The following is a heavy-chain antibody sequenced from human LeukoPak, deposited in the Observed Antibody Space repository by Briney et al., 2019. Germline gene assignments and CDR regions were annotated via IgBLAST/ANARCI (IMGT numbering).Heavy chain of an antibody. D-gene: IGHD5-12*01. CDR1: GFTFSSYG. CDR3: AKGIGYGGYDYTYYYCGMDV. V-gene: IGHV3-30*18. Sequence: GRSLRLSCAASGFTFSSYGMHWVRQAPGKGLEWVAVISYDGSNKYYADSVKGRFTISRDNSKNTLYLQMNSLRAEDTAVYYCAKGIGYGGYDYTYYYCGMDVWGQGTTVTVSS. J-gene: IGHJ6*02. CDR2: ISYDGSNK.